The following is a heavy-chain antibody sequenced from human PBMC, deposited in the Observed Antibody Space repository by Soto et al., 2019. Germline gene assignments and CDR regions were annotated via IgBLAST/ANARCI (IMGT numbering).Heavy chain of an antibody. D-gene: IGHD6-13*01. J-gene: IGHJ5*02. CDR1: GFTFSSYG. CDR2: ISYDGSNK. V-gene: IGHV3-30*18. CDR3: AKDLIIAAAGVNWFDP. Sequence: GGSLRLSCAASGFTFSSYGMHWVRQAPGKGLEWVAVISYDGSNKYYADSVKGRFTISRDNSKNTLYLHMKSLRTEDTAVYDCAKDLIIAAAGVNWFDPWGQGTLVTVSS.